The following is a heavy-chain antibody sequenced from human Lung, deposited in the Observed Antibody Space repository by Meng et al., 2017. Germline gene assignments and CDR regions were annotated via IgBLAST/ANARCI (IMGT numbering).Heavy chain of an antibody. Sequence: QVQLVESGGGVVQPGRSLRLSCAASGFTFSSYGMHWVRQAPGKGLEWVAVIWYDGSNKYYADSVKGRFTISRDNSKNTLYLQMNSLRAEDTAVYYCARGRYSSSSAVVDYWGQGTLVTSP. CDR1: GFTFSSYG. CDR2: IWYDGSNK. J-gene: IGHJ4*02. V-gene: IGHV3-33*01. D-gene: IGHD6-13*01. CDR3: ARGRYSSSSAVVDY.